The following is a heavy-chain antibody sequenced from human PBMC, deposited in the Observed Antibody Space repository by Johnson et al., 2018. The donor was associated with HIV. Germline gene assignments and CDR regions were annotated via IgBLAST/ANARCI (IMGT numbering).Heavy chain of an antibody. CDR2: ITWNGGST. CDR3: ARVSSSTIAVAGHPFDI. Sequence: VQLVESGGVVVHPGGSLRLSCETSRFTFDDYGMSWVRQAPGKGLEWVSGITWNGGSTGYADSVKGRFTISRDNSKNTLYLQMNSLRAEYTAVYYCARVSSSTIAVAGHPFDIWGQGTMVTVSS. D-gene: IGHD6-19*01. J-gene: IGHJ3*02. V-gene: IGHV3-20*04. CDR1: RFTFDDYG.